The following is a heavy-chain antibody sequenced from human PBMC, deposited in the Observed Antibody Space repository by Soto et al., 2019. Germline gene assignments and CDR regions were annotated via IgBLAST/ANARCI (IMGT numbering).Heavy chain of an antibody. J-gene: IGHJ4*02. CDR3: TIVRVADSALDH. V-gene: IGHV3-30-3*01. CDR2: ISYDGSNK. Sequence: GGPLRLCCAASGGTFSSYAMHWVRPAPGKGLEWVAVISYDGSNKYYADSVKGRFTISRDNSKNTLFLHMSNLRAEDTAMYYCTIVRVADSALDHWGQGTLVTVSS. CDR1: GGTFSSYA. D-gene: IGHD3-10*02.